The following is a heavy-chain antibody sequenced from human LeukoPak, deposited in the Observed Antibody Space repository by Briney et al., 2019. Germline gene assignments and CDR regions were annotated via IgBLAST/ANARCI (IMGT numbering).Heavy chain of an antibody. V-gene: IGHV4-39*07. CDR3: ARARRTGSSWYSTYYYSYMDV. CDR1: GVSISSSSNY. Sequence: SETLSLTCIVSGVSISSSSNYWGWLRQPPGRGRERFGSIYYSESIYCNPSVKSRVTISVDTSKNKFSLKLSSVTAADTAVYYCARARRTGSSWYSTYYYSYMDVWGKGTTVTISS. J-gene: IGHJ6*03. CDR2: IYYSESI. D-gene: IGHD6-13*01.